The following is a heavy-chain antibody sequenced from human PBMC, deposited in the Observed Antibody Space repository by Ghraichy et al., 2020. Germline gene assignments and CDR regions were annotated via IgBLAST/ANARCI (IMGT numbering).Heavy chain of an antibody. J-gene: IGHJ4*02. CDR1: GGSISSSNW. CDR2: IYHSGST. CDR3: ARLQPYSNSPYVAY. Sequence: SETLSLTCAVSGGSISSSNWWSWVRQPPGKGLEWIGEIYHSGSTNYNPSLKSRVTISVDKSKNQFSLKLSSVTAPDTAVYYCARLQPYSNSPYVAYWGQRTLVTVSS. D-gene: IGHD4-11*01. V-gene: IGHV4-4*02.